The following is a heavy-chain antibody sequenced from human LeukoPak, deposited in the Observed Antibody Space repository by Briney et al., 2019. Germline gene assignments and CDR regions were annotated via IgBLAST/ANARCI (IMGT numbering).Heavy chain of an antibody. CDR3: AKSPYSGSHNPYFDY. CDR1: GFTFSSYA. CDR2: ISGNGGIT. D-gene: IGHD1-26*01. V-gene: IGHV3-23*01. J-gene: IGHJ4*02. Sequence: GGSLRLSCAASGFTFSSYAMSWVRQAPGKGLEWVSAISGNGGITYYADSVKGRFTISRDNSKNTLYLQMSSLRAEDTAVYYCAKSPYSGSHNPYFDYWGQGTLVIVSS.